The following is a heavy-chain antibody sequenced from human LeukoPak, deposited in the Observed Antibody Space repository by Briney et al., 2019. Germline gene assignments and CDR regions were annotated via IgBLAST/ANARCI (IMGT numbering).Heavy chain of an antibody. Sequence: SETLSLTCAVYGGSFSGYYWSWIRQPPGKGLEWIGEINHSGGTNYNPSLKSRVTISVDTSKNQFSLKLSPVTAADTAVYYCARLAGYRFGLRTSPWGQGTLVTVSS. V-gene: IGHV4-34*01. D-gene: IGHD3/OR15-3a*01. J-gene: IGHJ5*02. CDR2: INHSGGT. CDR3: ARLAGYRFGLRTSP. CDR1: GGSFSGYY.